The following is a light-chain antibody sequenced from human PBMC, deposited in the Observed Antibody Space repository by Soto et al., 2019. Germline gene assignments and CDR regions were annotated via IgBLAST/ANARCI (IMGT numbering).Light chain of an antibody. Sequence: QSVLTQPPSASGTPGQRVTISCSGSSSNIGSNNVNWYQQLPGTAPKLLIYSNNQRPSGVPDRFSGSKSGTSASLAISGLQSEDEADYYCAAWDDSVSGRIFGGGTK. CDR3: AAWDDSVSGRI. J-gene: IGLJ2*01. V-gene: IGLV1-44*01. CDR1: SSNIGSNN. CDR2: SNN.